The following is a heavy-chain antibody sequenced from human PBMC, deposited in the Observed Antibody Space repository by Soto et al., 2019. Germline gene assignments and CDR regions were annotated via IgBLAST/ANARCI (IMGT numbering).Heavy chain of an antibody. J-gene: IGHJ3*02. CDR3: AGYSSSSGPLGAFDI. V-gene: IGHV1-69*13. CDR1: GGTFSSYA. D-gene: IGHD6-6*01. Sequence: SVKVSFKACGGTFSSYAISWLRQAPGQGLEWMGGIIPIFGTANYAQKFQGRVTITADESTSTAYMELSSLRSEDTAVYYCAGYSSSSGPLGAFDIWGQGTMVTVSS. CDR2: IIPIFGTA.